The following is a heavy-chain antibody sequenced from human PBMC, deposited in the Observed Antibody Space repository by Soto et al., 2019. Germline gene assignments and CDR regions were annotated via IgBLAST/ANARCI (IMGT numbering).Heavy chain of an antibody. J-gene: IGHJ4*02. CDR1: GGTFSNYP. D-gene: IGHD1-1*01. V-gene: IGHV1-69*06. CDR3: ASVLEFRDGHISHFLY. Sequence: QVQLVQSGAEVKKPGSSVRVSCKAPGGTFSNYPFSWVRQAPGQGLEWMGGLIPIFGTADYARKFQGRVTITADRSSNTVYMDLTSLTSEDTAVYYCASVLEFRDGHISHFLYWGPGTLVTVSS. CDR2: LIPIFGTA.